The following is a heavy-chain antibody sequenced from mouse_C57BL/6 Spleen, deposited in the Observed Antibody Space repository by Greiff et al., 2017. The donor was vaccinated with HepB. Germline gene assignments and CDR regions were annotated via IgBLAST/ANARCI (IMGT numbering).Heavy chain of an antibody. D-gene: IGHD2-4*01. CDR1: GYTFTSYW. J-gene: IGHJ4*01. Sequence: VQLQESGAELVKPGASVKLSCKASGYTFTSYWTQWVKQRPGQGLEWIGEIDPSDSYTNYNQKFKGKATLTVDTSSSTAYMQLSSLTSEDSAVYYCARGGYYDYEVAMDYWGQGTSVTVSS. CDR2: IDPSDSYT. V-gene: IGHV1-50*01. CDR3: ARGGYYDYEVAMDY.